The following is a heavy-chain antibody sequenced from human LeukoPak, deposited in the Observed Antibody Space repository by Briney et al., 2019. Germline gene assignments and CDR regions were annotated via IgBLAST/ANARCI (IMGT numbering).Heavy chain of an antibody. Sequence: GGSLRLSCAASGFSFSTYSMNWGRQAPGKGLEWVSSISSSGSYIYYADSVKGRLTISRDNANNSLYLQMNSLRAEDTAVYYCARVGFREYYFDYWGQGTLVTVSS. CDR3: ARVGFREYYFDY. J-gene: IGHJ4*02. CDR2: ISSSGSYI. CDR1: GFSFSTYS. V-gene: IGHV3-21*01. D-gene: IGHD3-10*01.